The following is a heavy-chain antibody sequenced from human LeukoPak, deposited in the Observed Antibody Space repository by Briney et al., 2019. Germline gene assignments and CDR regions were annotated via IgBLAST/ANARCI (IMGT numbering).Heavy chain of an antibody. CDR2: IIPIFGTA. Sequence: RASVKVSCKASGGTFSSYAISWVRQAPGKGLEWMGGIIPIFGTANYAQKFQGRVTITTDESTSTAYMELSSLRSEDTAVYYCARGLGGDYVFDWFDPWGQGTLVTVSS. CDR3: ARGLGGDYVFDWFDP. J-gene: IGHJ5*02. D-gene: IGHD4-17*01. CDR1: GGTFSSYA. V-gene: IGHV1-69*05.